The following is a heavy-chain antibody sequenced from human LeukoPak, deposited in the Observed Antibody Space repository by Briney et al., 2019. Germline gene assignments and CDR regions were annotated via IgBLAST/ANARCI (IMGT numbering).Heavy chain of an antibody. CDR2: IYYSGST. J-gene: IGHJ4*02. D-gene: IGHD3-22*01. V-gene: IGHV4-59*01. CDR1: GGSIRSYY. Sequence: PSETLSLTCTVSGGSIRSYYWSWIRQPPGKGLEWIGYIYYSGSTNYNPSLKSRVTISVDTSKNQFSLKLSSVTAADTAVYYCARVTPKGYYYDSSGYLPDYWGQGTLVTVSS. CDR3: ARVTPKGYYYDSSGYLPDY.